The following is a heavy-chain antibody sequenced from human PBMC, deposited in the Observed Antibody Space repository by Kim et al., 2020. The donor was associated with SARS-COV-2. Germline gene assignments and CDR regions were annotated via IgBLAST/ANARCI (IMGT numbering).Heavy chain of an antibody. CDR1: GYTFTGYY. D-gene: IGHD6-13*01. Sequence: ASVKVSCKASGYTFTGYYMHWVRQAPGQGLEWMGWINPNSGGTNYAQKFQGRVTMTRDTSISTAYMELSRLRSDDTAVYYCARETYSTHPYYYYGMDVWGQGTTVTVSS. CDR3: ARETYSTHPYYYYGMDV. V-gene: IGHV1-2*02. CDR2: INPNSGGT. J-gene: IGHJ6*02.